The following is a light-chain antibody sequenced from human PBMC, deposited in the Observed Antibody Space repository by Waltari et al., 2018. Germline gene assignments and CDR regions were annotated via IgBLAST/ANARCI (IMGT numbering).Light chain of an antibody. CDR3: SSQSSDDVVL. V-gene: IGLV2-14*03. J-gene: IGLJ3*02. Sequence: QSALTQPASVSGAPGQPITIPCTGTSSDVGTYNSVSWYQDHPGQGPKVIIYDVSDPPSGVSARFSGSKSGNTASLTISGLQAEDEADYYCSSQSSDDVVLFGGGTKVTVL. CDR1: SSDVGTYNS. CDR2: DVS.